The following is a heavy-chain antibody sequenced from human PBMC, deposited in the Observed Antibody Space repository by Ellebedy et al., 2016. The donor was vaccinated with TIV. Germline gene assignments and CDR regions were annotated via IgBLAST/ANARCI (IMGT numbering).Heavy chain of an antibody. CDR1: GFNFSGYG. D-gene: IGHD2-21*02. J-gene: IGHJ3*02. Sequence: GGSLRLXXATSGFNFSGYGMHWVRHIPGKGLVWVSHINNDGSQTTYADSVKGRFTISRDNAKNTLYLQMNSLRAEDTATYYCARDDVVTATGAFDIWGQGTLVTVSS. V-gene: IGHV3-74*01. CDR3: ARDDVVTATGAFDI. CDR2: INNDGSQT.